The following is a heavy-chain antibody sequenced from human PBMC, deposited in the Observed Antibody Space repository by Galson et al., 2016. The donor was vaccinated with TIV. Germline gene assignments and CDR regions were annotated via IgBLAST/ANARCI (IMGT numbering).Heavy chain of an antibody. V-gene: IGHV1-3*01. CDR1: GYTFTIYA. J-gene: IGHJ5*02. CDR3: TRHATPEGWFEYTWFDP. CDR2: INAGNGNT. Sequence: SVKVSCKASGYTFTIYAMHWVRQAPGQRLEWMGWINAGNGNTKYSQKFQGRVTITRDTSASTAYMELSSLTYEDTAVYYCTRHATPEGWFEYTWFDPWGQGTLITVSS. D-gene: IGHD3-10*01.